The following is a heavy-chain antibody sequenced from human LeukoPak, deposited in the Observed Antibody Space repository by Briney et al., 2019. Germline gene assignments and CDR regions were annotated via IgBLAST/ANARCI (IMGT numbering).Heavy chain of an antibody. Sequence: AASVKVSCTASGYTFTGYYMHWVRQAPGQGLEAMGIITPSGGSTSYAQKFQGRVTMTKDTSTSTVYMELSSLRSEDTAVYYCAREWGNKAFDYWGQGTLVTVSS. J-gene: IGHJ4*02. V-gene: IGHV1-46*01. CDR3: AREWGNKAFDY. CDR2: ITPSGGST. CDR1: GYTFTGYY. D-gene: IGHD7-27*01.